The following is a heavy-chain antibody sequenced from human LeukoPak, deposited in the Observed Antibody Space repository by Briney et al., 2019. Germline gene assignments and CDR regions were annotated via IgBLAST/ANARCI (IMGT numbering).Heavy chain of an antibody. CDR2: ISGSGGST. Sequence: PGASLRLSCAASGFTFSSYAMSWVRQAPGKGLEWVSAISGSGGSTYYADSVKGRFTISRDNSKNTLYLQMNSLRVEDTAVYYCARFSSDYYYYGMDVWGQGTTVTVSS. V-gene: IGHV3-23*01. D-gene: IGHD6-6*01. CDR3: ARFSSDYYYYGMDV. CDR1: GFTFSSYA. J-gene: IGHJ6*02.